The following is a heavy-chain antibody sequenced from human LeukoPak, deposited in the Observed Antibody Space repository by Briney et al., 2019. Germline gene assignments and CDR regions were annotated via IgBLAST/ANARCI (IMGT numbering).Heavy chain of an antibody. D-gene: IGHD2/OR15-2a*01. CDR3: AKDLRTLVKVNYYYMDV. CDR2: IRYDGSNK. V-gene: IGHV3-30*02. Sequence: PGGSLRLSCAASGFTFSSYGMHWVRQAPGKGLEWVAFIRYDGSNKYYADSVKGRFTISRDNSKNTLYLQMNSLRAEDTAVHYCAKDLRTLVKVNYYYMDVWGKGTTVTVSS. CDR1: GFTFSSYG. J-gene: IGHJ6*03.